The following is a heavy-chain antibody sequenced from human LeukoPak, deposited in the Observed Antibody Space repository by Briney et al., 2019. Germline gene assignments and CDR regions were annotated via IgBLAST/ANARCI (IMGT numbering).Heavy chain of an antibody. CDR3: AKWGRYSSGWYTIF. J-gene: IGHJ4*02. D-gene: IGHD6-19*01. CDR2: ISGSGGGT. Sequence: PGGSLRLSCAASGFTFSSYAMSWVRQAPGKGLEWVSAISGSGGGTYYADSVKGRFTISRDNSKNTLYLQMSSLRAEDTAVYYCAKWGRYSSGWYTIFWGQGTLVTVSS. CDR1: GFTFSSYA. V-gene: IGHV3-23*01.